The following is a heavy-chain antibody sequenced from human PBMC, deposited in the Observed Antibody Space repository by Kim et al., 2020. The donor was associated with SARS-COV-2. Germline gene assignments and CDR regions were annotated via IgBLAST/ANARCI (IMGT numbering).Heavy chain of an antibody. Sequence: SETLSLTCTVSGGSISSYYWSWIRQPPGKGLEWIGYIYYSGSTNSNPSLKSRVTISVDTSKNQFSLKLSSVTAADTAVYYCARDLMTYDSSGYYYNDAFDIWGQGTMVTVSS. D-gene: IGHD3-22*01. CDR3: ARDLMTYDSSGYYYNDAFDI. CDR2: IYYSGST. CDR1: GGSISSYY. V-gene: IGHV4-59*01. J-gene: IGHJ3*02.